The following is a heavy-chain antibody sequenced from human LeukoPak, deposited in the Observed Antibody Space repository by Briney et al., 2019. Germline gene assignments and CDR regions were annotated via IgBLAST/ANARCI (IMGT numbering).Heavy chain of an antibody. J-gene: IGHJ4*02. CDR3: AREAGGSDTYYLDY. CDR1: GYTFTDYY. D-gene: IGHD1-26*01. Sequence: ASVKVSCKTSGYTFTDYYIHWARQAPGQRLEWMGRINPRSGGINYAQKFQGRVTMTRDTAISTAYMDLSGLRSDDTAVYYCAREAGGSDTYYLDYWGQGVLVTVSS. CDR2: INPRSGGI. V-gene: IGHV1-2*06.